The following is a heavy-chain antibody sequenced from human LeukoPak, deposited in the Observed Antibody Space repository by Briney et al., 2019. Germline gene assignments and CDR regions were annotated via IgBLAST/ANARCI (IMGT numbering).Heavy chain of an antibody. CDR1: GFTFSRYG. D-gene: IGHD6-19*01. V-gene: IGHV3-30*18. Sequence: GRSLRLSCAASGFTFSRYGMHWVRQAPGKGLEWVAVISYDGSNKYYADSVKGRFTISRDNAKNSLYLQMNSLRAEDTAVYYCAKDVGMDSSSWYGYYSSGWYPDYWGQGTLVTVSS. J-gene: IGHJ4*02. CDR3: AKDVGMDSSSWYGYYSSGWYPDY. CDR2: ISYDGSNK.